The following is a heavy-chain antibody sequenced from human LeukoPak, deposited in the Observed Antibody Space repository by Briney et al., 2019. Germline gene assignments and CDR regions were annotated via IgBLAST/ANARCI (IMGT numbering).Heavy chain of an antibody. V-gene: IGHV3-7*01. Sequence: GGSLRLSCAASGLRHRTYWLRWLRPAPGRGLAGVANIKDDEGEKQYEDSVKGRFPLSRENAKNSLYLQMDSLIDEDTAVYYFARDGYGDDPIGSSKVGDYWGQGTLVTVSS. D-gene: IGHD4-17*01. CDR1: GLRHRTYW. CDR2: IKDDEGEK. J-gene: IGHJ4*02. CDR3: ARDGYGDDPIGSSKVGDY.